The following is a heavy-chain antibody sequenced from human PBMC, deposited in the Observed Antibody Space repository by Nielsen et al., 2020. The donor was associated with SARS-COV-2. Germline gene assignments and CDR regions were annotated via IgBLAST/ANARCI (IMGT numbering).Heavy chain of an antibody. J-gene: IGHJ3*02. Sequence: SQTLSLTCAISGDSVSSNSAAWNWIRQSPSRGLEWLGRTYYRSKWYNDYAVSVKSRITINPDTSKNQFSLQLNSVTPEDTAVYYCARDLRIAVAVHYAFDNWGQGTMVTVSS. CDR3: ARDLRIAVAVHYAFDN. D-gene: IGHD6-19*01. V-gene: IGHV6-1*01. CDR1: GDSVSSNSAA. CDR2: TYYRSKWYN.